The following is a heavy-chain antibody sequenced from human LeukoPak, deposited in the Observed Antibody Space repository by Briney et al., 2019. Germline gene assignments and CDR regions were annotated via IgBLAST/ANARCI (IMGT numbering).Heavy chain of an antibody. V-gene: IGHV3-23*01. CDR1: GLTFRNYA. D-gene: IGHD6-19*01. CDR2: ISGSGGVT. CDR3: AKGPLTEVAGTAWDF. Sequence: PGGSLRPSCVVTGLTFRNYAMSWVRQAPGKGPEWVSDISGSGGVTHYADSVKGRFSISRDNSKNTLYLQMSSLRAEDTAVYYCAKGPLTEVAGTAWDFWGQGTLVTVSS. J-gene: IGHJ4*02.